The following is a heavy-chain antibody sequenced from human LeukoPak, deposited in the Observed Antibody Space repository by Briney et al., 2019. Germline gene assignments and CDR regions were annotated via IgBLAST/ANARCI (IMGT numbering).Heavy chain of an antibody. J-gene: IGHJ5*01. CDR1: GGSFSGYY. V-gene: IGHV4-34*09. Sequence: KASETLSLTCAVYGGSFSGYYWSWIRQPPGKGLEWIGYIDYSGTAYYNPSLKSRVTISIDTSNNQFSVKLSSVTAADTAVYYCARDSYSSSIRWFDSWGQGTLVIVSS. CDR3: ARDSYSSSIRWFDS. D-gene: IGHD6-6*01. CDR2: IDYSGTA.